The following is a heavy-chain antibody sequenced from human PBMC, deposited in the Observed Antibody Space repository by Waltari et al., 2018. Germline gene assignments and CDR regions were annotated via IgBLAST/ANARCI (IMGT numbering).Heavy chain of an antibody. CDR2: IIPILGTA. Sequence: QVQLVQSGAEVKKPGSSVKVSCKASGGTFSSYAISWVRQAPGQGLEWMGGIIPILGTANYAQKFQGRVTITTDESTSTAYMELSSLRSEDTAVYYCARDNPVRHGYKNYYFDYWGQGTLVTVSS. D-gene: IGHD5-12*01. V-gene: IGHV1-69*05. CDR3: ARDNPVRHGYKNYYFDY. J-gene: IGHJ4*02. CDR1: GGTFSSYA.